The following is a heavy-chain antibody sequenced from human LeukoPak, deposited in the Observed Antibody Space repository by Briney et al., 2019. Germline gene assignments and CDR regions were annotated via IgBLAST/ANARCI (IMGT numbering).Heavy chain of an antibody. Sequence: SETLSLTCAVYGGSFSGYYWSWIRQPPGKGLEWIGEINHSGSTNYNPSLKSRVTISVDTSKNQFSLKLSSVTAADTAVYYCAPLYDFWSGYYPHWGQGTLVTVSS. D-gene: IGHD3-3*01. J-gene: IGHJ4*02. CDR1: GGSFSGYY. CDR3: APLYDFWSGYYPH. V-gene: IGHV4-34*01. CDR2: INHSGST.